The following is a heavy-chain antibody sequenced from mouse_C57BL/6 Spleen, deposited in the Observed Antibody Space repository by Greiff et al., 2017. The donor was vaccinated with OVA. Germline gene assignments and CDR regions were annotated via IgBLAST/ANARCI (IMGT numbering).Heavy chain of an antibody. J-gene: IGHJ1*03. CDR2: ISNGGGST. CDR1: GFTFSDYY. Sequence: EVQGVESGGGLVQPGGSLKLSCAASGFTFSDYYMYWVRQTPEKRLEWVAYISNGGGSTYYPDTVKGRFTISRDNAKNTLYLQMSRLKSEDTAMYYCARHKGNWYFDVWGTGTTVTVSS. CDR3: ARHKGNWYFDV. V-gene: IGHV5-12*01.